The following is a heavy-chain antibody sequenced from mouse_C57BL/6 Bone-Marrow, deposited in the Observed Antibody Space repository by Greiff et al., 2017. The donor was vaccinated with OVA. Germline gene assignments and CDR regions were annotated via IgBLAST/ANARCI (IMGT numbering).Heavy chain of an antibody. CDR3: ARLTTTVVARYFDV. J-gene: IGHJ1*03. D-gene: IGHD1-1*01. V-gene: IGHV1-39*01. CDR2: INPNYGTT. CDR1: GYSFTDYN. Sequence: EVQLVESGPELVKPGASVKISCKASGYSFTDYNMNWVKQSNGKSLEWIGVINPNYGTTSYNQKFKGKATLTVDQSSSTAYMQLNSLTSEDSAVYYCARLTTTVVARYFDVWGTGTTVTVSS.